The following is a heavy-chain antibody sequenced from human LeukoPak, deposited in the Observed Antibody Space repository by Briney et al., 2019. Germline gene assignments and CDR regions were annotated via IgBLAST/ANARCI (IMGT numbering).Heavy chain of an antibody. CDR3: ARCSDEIAVAGIHDY. J-gene: IGHJ4*02. Sequence: GGSLRLSCAASGFTFTTYWMTWVRQAPGRGLEWVANIKQDGSEKYYVVSVKGRFTISRDNAKNSVYLQMNSLRAEDTAVYFCARCSDEIAVAGIHDYWGQGTLVTVSS. CDR1: GFTFTTYW. D-gene: IGHD6-19*01. V-gene: IGHV3-7*01. CDR2: IKQDGSEK.